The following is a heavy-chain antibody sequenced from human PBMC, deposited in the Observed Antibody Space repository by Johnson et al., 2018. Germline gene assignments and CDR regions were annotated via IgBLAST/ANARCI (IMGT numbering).Heavy chain of an antibody. D-gene: IGHD6-19*01. CDR2: IRGSGGST. J-gene: IGHJ3*01. CDR3: AKDHTSSGWYPGS. CDR1: GFTFSSYA. V-gene: IGHV3-23*04. Sequence: VQLVQAGGGLVQPVGSLRLSCAASGFTFSSYAMSWVRQAPGKGLEWVSAIRGSGGSTYYADSVKGRFTISRDNSKNTLYLQMNSLRAEDTAVYYCAKDHTSSGWYPGSWGQGTMVTVSS.